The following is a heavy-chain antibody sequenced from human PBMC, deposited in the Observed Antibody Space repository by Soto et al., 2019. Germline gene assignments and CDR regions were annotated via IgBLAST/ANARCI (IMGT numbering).Heavy chain of an antibody. D-gene: IGHD2-15*01. V-gene: IGHV3-30*18. J-gene: IGHJ3*02. Sequence: QVQLVESGGGVVQPGRSLRLSCAASGFTFSSYGMHWVCQAPGKGLEWVAVISYEGSNKYYAESVKGRFTISRDNSKNTLYLQMSSLRAEDTAVYYCAKTSGYCSGNNCYWGTFDIWGQGTVVTVSS. CDR1: GFTFSSYG. CDR3: AKTSGYCSGNNCYWGTFDI. CDR2: ISYEGSNK.